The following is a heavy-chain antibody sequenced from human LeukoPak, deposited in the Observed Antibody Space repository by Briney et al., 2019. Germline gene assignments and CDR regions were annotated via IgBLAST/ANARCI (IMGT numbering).Heavy chain of an antibody. Sequence: GGSLRLSCAASEFTFSDYYMSWIRQAPGKGLEWVSYISYSGDTIYYADSVKGRFTVSRDNAKNSLYLQMNSLRAEDTAVYYCARELWFGELLSTYWGQGTLVTVSS. CDR2: ISYSGDTI. D-gene: IGHD3-10*01. J-gene: IGHJ4*02. V-gene: IGHV3-11*04. CDR3: ARELWFGELLSTY. CDR1: EFTFSDYY.